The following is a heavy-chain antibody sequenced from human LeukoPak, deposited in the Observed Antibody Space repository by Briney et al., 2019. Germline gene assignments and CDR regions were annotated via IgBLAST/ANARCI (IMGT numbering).Heavy chain of an antibody. J-gene: IGHJ4*02. CDR1: GFTFSSLA. CDR3: AKGRGYNFGPDD. D-gene: IGHD5-18*01. Sequence: GGSLRLSCAASGFTFSSLAMSWVRQAPGKGLEWVSAISGSGGSTCYADSVKGRFTISRDNSKNTLYLQMNSLRAEDTAVYYCAKGRGYNFGPDDWGQGTLVTVSS. V-gene: IGHV3-23*01. CDR2: ISGSGGST.